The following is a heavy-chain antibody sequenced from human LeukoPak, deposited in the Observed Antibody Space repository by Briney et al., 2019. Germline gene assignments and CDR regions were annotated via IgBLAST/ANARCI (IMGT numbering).Heavy chain of an antibody. CDR2: IYYSGTT. J-gene: IGHJ3*02. CDR1: GGSIISSSYY. CDR3: ARHYFRVVPAARGDAFDI. D-gene: IGHD2-2*01. V-gene: IGHV4-39*01. Sequence: PSETLSLTCTASGGSIISSSYYWVWIRQPPGKGLEWIGSIYYSGTTYYNPSLKSRVTISVDTSKNQFSLKLSSVTAADTAVYYCARHYFRVVPAARGDAFDIWGQGTMVTVSS.